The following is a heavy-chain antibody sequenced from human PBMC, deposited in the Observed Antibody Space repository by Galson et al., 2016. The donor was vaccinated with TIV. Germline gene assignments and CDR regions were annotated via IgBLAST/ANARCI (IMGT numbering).Heavy chain of an antibody. CDR1: GFTFISSG. Sequence: SCKASGFTFISSGVHWVRRARGQRLEWIGWFVTGSGDTNYAQSFQQRVSITRDMSTSTAYMELRSLGSEETAVYYCAGSAITATGNVAYWGQGTLVTVSS. J-gene: IGHJ4*02. D-gene: IGHD6-13*01. CDR3: AGSAITATGNVAY. CDR2: FVTGSGDT. V-gene: IGHV1-58*01.